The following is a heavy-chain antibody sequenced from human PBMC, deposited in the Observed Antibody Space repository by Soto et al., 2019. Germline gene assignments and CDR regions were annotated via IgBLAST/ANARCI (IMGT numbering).Heavy chain of an antibody. D-gene: IGHD5-12*01. V-gene: IGHV1-69*13. CDR2: IIPIFGTA. J-gene: IGHJ4*02. CDR1: GGTFSSYA. CDR3: VSGYDPGSFDY. Sequence: SVKVSCKASGGTFSSYAISWVRQAPGLGLEWMGGIIPIFGTANYAQKFQGRVTITADESTSTAYMELSSLRSEDTAVYYCVSGYDPGSFDYWGQGTLVTVSS.